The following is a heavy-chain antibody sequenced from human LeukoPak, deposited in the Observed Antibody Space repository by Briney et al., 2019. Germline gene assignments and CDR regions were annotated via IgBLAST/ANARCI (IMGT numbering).Heavy chain of an antibody. V-gene: IGHV1-69*05. J-gene: IGHJ5*02. D-gene: IGHD6-13*01. CDR1: GGTFSSYA. Sequence: ASVKVSCKASGGTFSSYAISWVRQAPGQGLEWMGGIIPIFGTANYAQKFQGRVTMTRNTSISTAYMELSSLRSEDTAVYYCARAVDSSSWYTSFDPWGQGTLVTVSS. CDR2: IIPIFGTA. CDR3: ARAVDSSSWYTSFDP.